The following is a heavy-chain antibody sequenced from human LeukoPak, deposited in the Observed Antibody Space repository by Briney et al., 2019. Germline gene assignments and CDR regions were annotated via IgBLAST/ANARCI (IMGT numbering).Heavy chain of an antibody. J-gene: IGHJ6*02. Sequence: PSETLSLTCTVSGGSISSGGYYWSWIRQHPGKGLEWIGYIYYSGSTYYNPSLKSRVTISVDTSKNQFSLKLSSVTAADTAVYYCARALGYCSSTSCYRENYGMDVWGQGTTVTVSS. CDR2: IYYSGST. CDR3: ARALGYCSSTSCYRENYGMDV. V-gene: IGHV4-31*03. CDR1: GGSISSGGYY. D-gene: IGHD2-2*01.